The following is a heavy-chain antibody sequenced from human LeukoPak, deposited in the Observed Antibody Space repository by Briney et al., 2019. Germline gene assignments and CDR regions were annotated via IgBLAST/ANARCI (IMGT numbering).Heavy chain of an antibody. CDR1: GFTFSSYS. CDR3: AREGGGTTVSPWYYYYYMDV. J-gene: IGHJ6*03. D-gene: IGHD4-17*01. V-gene: IGHV3-21*01. CDR2: ISSSSSYI. Sequence: PGGSLRLSCAASGFTFSSYSMNWVRQAPGKGLEWVSSISSSSSYIYYADSVKGRFTISRDNAKNSLYLQMNSLRAEDTAVYYCAREGGGTTVSPWYYYYYMDVCGKGTTVTVSS.